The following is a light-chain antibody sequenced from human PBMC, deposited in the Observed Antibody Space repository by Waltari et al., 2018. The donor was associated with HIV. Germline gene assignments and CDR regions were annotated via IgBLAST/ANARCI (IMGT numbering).Light chain of an antibody. V-gene: IGLV2-11*01. CDR1: SGDVGVYDY. CDR3: CSYAGSYTPWV. CDR2: HVI. J-gene: IGLJ3*02. Sequence: QSDLTQPRSVSGSPGQSVTISCTGTSGDVGVYDYVSELQRHPGATPKLVLYHVIHRPSGVPDRFSGSKSGNTASLTISGLQAEDEADYFCCSYAGSYTPWVFGGGTTLIVL.